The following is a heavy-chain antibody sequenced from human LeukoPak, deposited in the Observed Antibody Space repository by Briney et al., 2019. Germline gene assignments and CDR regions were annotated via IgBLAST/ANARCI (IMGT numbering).Heavy chain of an antibody. D-gene: IGHD2-2*01. J-gene: IGHJ4*02. CDR1: GFTFSSYA. Sequence: GGSLRLSCAASGFTFSSYAMSWVRQAPGKGLESVSAISGSGGSTYYADSVKGRFTISRDNSKNTLYLQMNSLRAEDTAVYYCAKDSGVVVVPAATRTVDYWGQGTLVTVSS. CDR3: AKDSGVVVVPAATRTVDY. CDR2: ISGSGGST. V-gene: IGHV3-23*01.